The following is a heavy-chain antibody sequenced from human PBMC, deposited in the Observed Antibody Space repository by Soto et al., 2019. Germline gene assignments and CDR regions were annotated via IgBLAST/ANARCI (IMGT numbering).Heavy chain of an antibody. Sequence: GESLKISCKASGYSFTSYWIGWVRQMPGKGLEWMGIIYPGDSDTRYSPSFQGQVTISAGKSINTAYLQWSSLKASDTAMYSCARVYCSGGSCYSAYYYGMDVWGQGTTVTVSS. V-gene: IGHV5-51*01. CDR2: IYPGDSDT. J-gene: IGHJ6*02. D-gene: IGHD2-15*01. CDR3: ARVYCSGGSCYSAYYYGMDV. CDR1: GYSFTSYW.